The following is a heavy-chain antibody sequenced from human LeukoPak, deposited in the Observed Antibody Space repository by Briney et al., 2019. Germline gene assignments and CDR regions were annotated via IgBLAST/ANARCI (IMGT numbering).Heavy chain of an antibody. V-gene: IGHV3-7*01. Sequence: PGGSLRLSCAASGFTFSNYWMSWVRQAPGKGLEWVANINQDGSAKYYVDSMEGRFTISRDNAKNSLYLQMNSLRAEDTAVYYCARDSGLRGVVNPWGQGTLVTVSS. CDR3: ARDSGLRGVVNP. CDR2: INQDGSAK. J-gene: IGHJ5*02. D-gene: IGHD4-17*01. CDR1: GFTFSNYW.